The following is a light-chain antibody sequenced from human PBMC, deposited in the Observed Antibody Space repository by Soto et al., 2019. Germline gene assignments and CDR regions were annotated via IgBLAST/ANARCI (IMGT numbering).Light chain of an antibody. V-gene: IGKV1-5*03. J-gene: IGKJ4*01. CDR2: KAS. Sequence: DIQMTQSPSTLSASVGDRVTITCRASQSISSWLAWYQQKPGKAPKLLIYKASSLESGVPSRFSGSGSGTEFTLTISSLPPDDFATYYCQHYNSYPLTFGGGTKVEIK. CDR3: QHYNSYPLT. CDR1: QSISSW.